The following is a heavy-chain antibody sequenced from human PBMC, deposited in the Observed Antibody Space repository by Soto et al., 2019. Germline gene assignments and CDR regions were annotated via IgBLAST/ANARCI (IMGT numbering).Heavy chain of an antibody. D-gene: IGHD2-15*01. J-gene: IGHJ5*02. V-gene: IGHV4-59*01. CDR2: IYYSGST. CDR3: ARQMVAATRGLWFDP. CDR1: GGSISSYY. Sequence: PSETLSLTCTVSGGSISSYYWSWIRQPPGKGLEWIGYIYYSGSTNYNPSLKSRVTISVDTSKNQFSLKLSSVTAADTAVYYCARQMVAATRGLWFDPWGQGTLVTVSS.